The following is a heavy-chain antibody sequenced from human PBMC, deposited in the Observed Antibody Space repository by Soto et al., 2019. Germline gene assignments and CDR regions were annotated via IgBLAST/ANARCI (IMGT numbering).Heavy chain of an antibody. J-gene: IGHJ1*01. Sequence: QVQLVQSGAEVKKPGASVKVSCKASGYTFTSYGIIWVRQAPGQGLEWMGWISAYNGNTNYAQKLQGRVTMTTDTSTSTAYMELRSLRSDDTAVYYCARTSGSGSYYGSVAEYFQHWGQGTLVTVSS. D-gene: IGHD1-26*01. CDR2: ISAYNGNT. V-gene: IGHV1-18*01. CDR3: ARTSGSGSYYGSVAEYFQH. CDR1: GYTFTSYG.